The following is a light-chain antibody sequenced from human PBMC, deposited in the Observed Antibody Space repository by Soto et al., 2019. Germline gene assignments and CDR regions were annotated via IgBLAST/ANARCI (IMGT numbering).Light chain of an antibody. CDR2: AAS. J-gene: IGKJ1*01. CDR3: QHYYSYPWT. Sequence: AIRMTQSPSSFSASTGDRVTITCRASQGISSYLAWYQQKPGKAPKLLIYAASTLQSGVPSRFSGSGSGTDFTLTISGLQSEDFATYYCQHYYSYPWTFGQGNKVEIK. CDR1: QGISSY. V-gene: IGKV1-8*01.